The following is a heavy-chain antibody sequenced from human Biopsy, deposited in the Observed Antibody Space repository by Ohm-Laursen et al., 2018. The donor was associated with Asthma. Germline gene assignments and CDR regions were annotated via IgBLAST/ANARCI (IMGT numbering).Heavy chain of an antibody. CDR2: ISASGNST. CDR3: ARGDSSGWSHYYFDY. CDR1: GFRFNSYA. Sequence: SLRLSCTASGFRFNSYAVSWVRQAPGKGPERVSTISASGNSTYYGDSVKGRFTISRDNSKNTLFLHMNSLRADDTAVYYCARGDSSGWSHYYFDYWGQGTLVTVSS. J-gene: IGHJ4*02. V-gene: IGHV3-23*01. D-gene: IGHD6-19*01.